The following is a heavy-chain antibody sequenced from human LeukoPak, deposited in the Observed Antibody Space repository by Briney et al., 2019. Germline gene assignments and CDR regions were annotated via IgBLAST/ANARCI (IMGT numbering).Heavy chain of an antibody. CDR3: ASGTMITY. J-gene: IGHJ4*01. V-gene: IGHV3-7*01. CDR1: GFTFSTYW. Sequence: PGGYLRLSCAASGFTFSTYWLTWVGQAPGKGLEWVANIKQDGSEKYYLASVKGRFNISRDNDKNSMYLQMNSPGALDTTVYYCASGTMITYWGQGTLVTVSS. CDR2: IKQDGSEK. D-gene: IGHD3-22*01.